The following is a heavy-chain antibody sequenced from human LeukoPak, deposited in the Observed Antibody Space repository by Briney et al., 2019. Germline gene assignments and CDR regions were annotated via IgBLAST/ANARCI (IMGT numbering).Heavy chain of an antibody. D-gene: IGHD3-10*01. CDR1: GGSFSDYY. Sequence: SETLSLTCTVSGGSFSDYYWTWIRQPPGKGLERIGYSGSSNYNPSLKSRVTISIDTSKRHFSLTLSSVTAADTAVYYCARTRRHYYGSGKNLTPWPAGLDIWGQGTTVTVS. J-gene: IGHJ6*02. V-gene: IGHV4-59*01. CDR2: SGSS. CDR3: ARTRRHYYGSGKNLTPWPAGLDI.